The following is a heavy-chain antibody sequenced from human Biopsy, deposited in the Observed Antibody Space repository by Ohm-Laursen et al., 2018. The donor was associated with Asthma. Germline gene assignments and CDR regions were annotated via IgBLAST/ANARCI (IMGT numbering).Heavy chain of an antibody. Sequence: SLRLSCAASGFAVSRDYMFWVRQAPGKGLEWVSVIYSGGTSHTADSVRGRFTISRDYSKNTLYLQMHSPRAEDTAVYYCARGDSSGWSHYYFDYWGQGTLVTVSS. V-gene: IGHV3-53*01. D-gene: IGHD6-19*01. CDR1: GFAVSRDY. J-gene: IGHJ4*02. CDR3: ARGDSSGWSHYYFDY. CDR2: IYSGGTS.